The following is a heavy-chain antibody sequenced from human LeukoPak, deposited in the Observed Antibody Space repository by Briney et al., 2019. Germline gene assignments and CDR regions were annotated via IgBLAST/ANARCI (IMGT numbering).Heavy chain of an antibody. CDR3: ARVQTVTTHYYYYMDV. D-gene: IGHD4-17*01. CDR2: IYYSGST. CDR1: GGSISGYY. J-gene: IGHJ6*03. V-gene: IGHV4-59*01. Sequence: PSETLSLTCAVSGGSISGYYWSWIRQPPRKGMEWSGEIYYSGSTNYNPFLKSRVTISVDTSKNQFSLKLSSVSAPGTAVYYCARVQTVTTHYYYYMDVWGKGTTVTISS.